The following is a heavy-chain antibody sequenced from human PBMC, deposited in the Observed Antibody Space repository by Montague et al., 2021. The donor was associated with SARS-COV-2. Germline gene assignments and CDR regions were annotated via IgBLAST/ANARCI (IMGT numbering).Heavy chain of an antibody. V-gene: IGHV4-34*01. Sequence: SETLSLTCAVYGGSFGGYYWSWIRQPPGKGLEWIGEINHRGSTNYNPSLKNRVIISVDTSKNQFSLKLSSVTAADTAVYYCARGTGPRSITLFGVIIGGHVFDFWGQGTMVTVSS. CDR3: ARGTGPRSITLFGVIIGGHVFDF. J-gene: IGHJ3*01. CDR1: GGSFGGYY. D-gene: IGHD3-3*01. CDR2: INHRGST.